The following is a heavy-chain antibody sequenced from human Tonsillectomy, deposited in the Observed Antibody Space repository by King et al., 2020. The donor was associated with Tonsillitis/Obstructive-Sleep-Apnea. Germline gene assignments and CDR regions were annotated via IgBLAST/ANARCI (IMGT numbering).Heavy chain of an antibody. D-gene: IGHD6-6*01. CDR3: AGDGHESSSHFSFDY. J-gene: IGHJ4*02. V-gene: IGHV4-31*03. CDR2: IYYSGST. Sequence: QLQESGPGLVKPSQTLSLTCTVSGGSISSGGYYWGWIRQHPGKGLEWIGYIYYSGSTYYNPSLKSRVTISVDTSKNQFSLKLSSVTAADTAVYYCAGDGHESSSHFSFDYWGQGTLVTVSS. CDR1: GGSISSGGYY.